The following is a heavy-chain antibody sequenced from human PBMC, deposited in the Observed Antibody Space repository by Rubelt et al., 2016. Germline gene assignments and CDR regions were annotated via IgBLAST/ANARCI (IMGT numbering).Heavy chain of an antibody. Sequence: QVQLVQSGAEVKKPGASVKVSCKASGYTFTSYGISWVRQAPGQGLEWMGGIIPIFGTANCAQKFQGRVTITAAKSTSTAYMELSSLRSEDTAVYYCASSYGSGSYYPIDYWGQGTLVTVSS. D-gene: IGHD3-10*01. CDR1: GYTFTSYG. V-gene: IGHV1-69*06. CDR3: ASSYGSGSYYPIDY. J-gene: IGHJ4*02. CDR2: IIPIFGTA.